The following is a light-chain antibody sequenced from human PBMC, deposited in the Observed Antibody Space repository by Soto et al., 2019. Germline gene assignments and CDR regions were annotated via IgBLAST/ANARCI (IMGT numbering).Light chain of an antibody. J-gene: IGKJ3*01. V-gene: IGKV1-9*01. Sequence: DIQLTQSPSFLSASVGDRVTITCRASQGINNYLGWYQQKPGKAPKLLIYAASTLQSGVPSRFSGSGYGTEFTLTISSLQPEDFANYYCQQLNSYPITFGPGTKVDI. CDR3: QQLNSYPIT. CDR1: QGINNY. CDR2: AAS.